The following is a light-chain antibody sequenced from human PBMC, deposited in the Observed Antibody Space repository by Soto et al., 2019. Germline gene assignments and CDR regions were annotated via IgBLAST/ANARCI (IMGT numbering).Light chain of an antibody. J-gene: IGLJ1*01. CDR3: SSDAGNYNYV. CDR2: EVT. Sequence: QSALPQPPSSSGSPGQSVTIPCTGTSSDVGGYDHVSWYQPHPGKAPTLMIYEVTKRPAGVPDRFSGSKSGNTASLTVSGLQAEDGADYYCSSDAGNYNYVFGTGTKV. V-gene: IGLV2-8*01. CDR1: SSDVGGYDH.